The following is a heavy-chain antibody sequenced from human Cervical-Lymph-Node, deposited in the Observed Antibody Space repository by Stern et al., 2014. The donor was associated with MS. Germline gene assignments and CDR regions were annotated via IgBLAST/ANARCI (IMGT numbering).Heavy chain of an antibody. CDR2: IFPGASDP. D-gene: IGHD6-19*01. CDR3: ARPHSPGWSYYFDF. J-gene: IGHJ4*02. V-gene: IGHV5-51*01. CDR1: GYTFTDYW. Sequence: EVQLVESGAEVRKPGQSLTISCNISGYTFTDYWLAWVRQMPGKGLEWMGAIFPGASDPRYSPSFQGHVTISVDTSINTAYLQWSDLRASDTAMYYCARPHSPGWSYYFDFWGQGTLVAVSS.